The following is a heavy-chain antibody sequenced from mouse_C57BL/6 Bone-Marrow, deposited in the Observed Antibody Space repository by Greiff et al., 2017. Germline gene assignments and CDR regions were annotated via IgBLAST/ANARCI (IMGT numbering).Heavy chain of an antibody. D-gene: IGHD2-4*01. J-gene: IGHJ4*01. V-gene: IGHV1-81*01. CDR1: GYTFTSYG. CDR2: IYPRSGNT. CDR3: ARVDYGGYAMDY. Sequence: VQLQESGAELARPGASVKLSCKASGYTFTSYGISWVKQRPGQGLEWIGEIYPRSGNTYYNEKFKGKATLTADKSSSTAYMELRSLTAEDAAVYFCARVDYGGYAMDYWGQGTSVTVSS.